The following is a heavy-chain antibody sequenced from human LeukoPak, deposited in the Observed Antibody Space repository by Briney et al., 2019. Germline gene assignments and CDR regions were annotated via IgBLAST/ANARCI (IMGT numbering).Heavy chain of an antibody. CDR3: ATRLGSSWFFDY. Sequence: ASVKVSCKVSGYTLTELSMHWVRQAPGKGLEWMGGFDPEDGETIYAQKFQGRVTMTEDTSTDTAYMELSSLRSEDTAVYYCATRLGSSWFFDYWGQGTLVTVSS. CDR2: FDPEDGET. J-gene: IGHJ4*02. D-gene: IGHD6-13*01. CDR1: GYTLTELS. V-gene: IGHV1-24*01.